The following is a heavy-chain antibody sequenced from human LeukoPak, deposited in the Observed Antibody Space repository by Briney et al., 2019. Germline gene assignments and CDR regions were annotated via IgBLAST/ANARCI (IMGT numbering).Heavy chain of an antibody. J-gene: IGHJ4*02. D-gene: IGHD1-26*01. Sequence: PGGSLRLSCAASGFIFTGYDLHWVRQPPGKGLEWVSVFGIAGDTYYADSVKGRLPISRDVAKNSLYLQMNNLRAGDTAVYYCVRTKGGTYYDYWGQGTLVTVSS. CDR2: FGIAGDT. CDR3: VRTKGGTYYDY. CDR1: GFIFTGYD. V-gene: IGHV3-13*01.